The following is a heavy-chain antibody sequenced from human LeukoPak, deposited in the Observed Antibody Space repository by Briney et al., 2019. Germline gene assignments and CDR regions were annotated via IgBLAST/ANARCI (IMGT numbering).Heavy chain of an antibody. V-gene: IGHV1-2*06. D-gene: IGHD6-19*01. J-gene: IGHJ4*02. Sequence: ASVKVSCKASGYTFTGYYMHLVRQAPGQGLEWMGRINPNSGGTNYAQKFQGRVTITRDTSISTAYMELSRLRADDTAVYYCANPTWDSSGWYPFDYWGQGTRVTVSS. CDR1: GYTFTGYY. CDR2: INPNSGGT. CDR3: ANPTWDSSGWYPFDY.